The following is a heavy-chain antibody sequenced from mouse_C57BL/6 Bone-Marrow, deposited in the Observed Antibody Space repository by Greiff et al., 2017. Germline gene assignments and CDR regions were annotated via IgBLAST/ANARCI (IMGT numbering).Heavy chain of an antibody. CDR2: INPGSGGT. Sequence: VQLQHSGAELVRPGTSVKVSCKASGYAFTNYLIEWVKQRPGQGLEWIGVINPGSGGTNYNEKFKGKATLTADKSSSTAYMQLSSLTSEDSAVYFCARRDLLSSYAMDYWGQGTSVTVSS. D-gene: IGHD2-10*01. V-gene: IGHV1-54*01. CDR1: GYAFTNYL. J-gene: IGHJ4*01. CDR3: ARRDLLSSYAMDY.